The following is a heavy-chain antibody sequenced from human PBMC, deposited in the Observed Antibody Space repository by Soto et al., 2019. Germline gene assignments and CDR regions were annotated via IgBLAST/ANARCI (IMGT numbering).Heavy chain of an antibody. V-gene: IGHV4-34*01. D-gene: IGHD2-2*01. J-gene: IGHJ6*03. Sequence: PSETLSLTCAVYGWSFSGYYWSLIRQPPGKGLEWIGEINHSGSTNYNPSLKSRVTISVDTSKNQFSLKLSSVTAADTAVYYCARRGKYCSSTSCYVYYYYYMDVWGKGTTVTVSS. CDR1: GWSFSGYY. CDR2: INHSGST. CDR3: ARRGKYCSSTSCYVYYYYYMDV.